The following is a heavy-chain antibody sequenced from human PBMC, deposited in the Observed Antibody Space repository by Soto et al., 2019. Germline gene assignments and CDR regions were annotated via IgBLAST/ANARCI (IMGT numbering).Heavy chain of an antibody. CDR2: IVPLFGTA. J-gene: IGHJ4*02. D-gene: IGHD3-22*01. Sequence: QVQLVQSGAEVKKPGSSVKVSCKASGGTFSSYAFSWVRQAPGQGLEWMGGIVPLFGTANYAQMFQGRVTITADRSTSTAYMELCSLRSEDTAVYYCARDFDTSGYFSNFAYWGQGTLVTVSS. V-gene: IGHV1-69*06. CDR3: ARDFDTSGYFSNFAY. CDR1: GGTFSSYA.